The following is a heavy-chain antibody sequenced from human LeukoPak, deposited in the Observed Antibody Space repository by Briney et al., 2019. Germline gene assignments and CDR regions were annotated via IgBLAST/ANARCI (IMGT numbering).Heavy chain of an antibody. D-gene: IGHD5-18*01. CDR3: AKGDTGMVRRYYFDY. J-gene: IGHJ4*02. CDR2: IQYDGNNK. V-gene: IGHV3-30*02. Sequence: GGSLRLSCAASGFIFSTYGMHWVRQAPGKGLEWVAFIQYDGNNKYYVDSVKGRFTISRDNSKNTLYLQMNNLRAEDTAVYYCAKGDTGMVRRYYFDYWGQGTLVTVSS. CDR1: GFIFSTYG.